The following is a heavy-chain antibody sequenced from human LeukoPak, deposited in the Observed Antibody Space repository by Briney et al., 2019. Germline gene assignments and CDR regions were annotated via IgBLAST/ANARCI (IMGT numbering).Heavy chain of an antibody. CDR1: GFTFSNYW. CDR2: IDNAGSIT. V-gene: IGHV3-74*03. CDR3: ARGAQYYDILTGYWIFGYFDY. Sequence: PGGSLRLSCAASGFTFSNYWIHWVRQAPGKGLVWVSRIDNAGSITTYADSVKGRFTISRDNSKNTLYLQMNSLRAEDTAVYYCARGAQYYDILTGYWIFGYFDYWGQGTLVTVSS. D-gene: IGHD3-9*01. J-gene: IGHJ4*02.